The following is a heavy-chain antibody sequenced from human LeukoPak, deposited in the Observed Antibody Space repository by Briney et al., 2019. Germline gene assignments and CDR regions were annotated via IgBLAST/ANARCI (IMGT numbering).Heavy chain of an antibody. CDR1: GGSISSSSYY. CDR3: ARGGFSFDY. CDR2: IYYSGST. V-gene: IGHV4-39*07. Sequence: PSETLSLTCTVSGGSISSSSYYWGWIRQPPGKGLEWIGSIYYSGSTYYNPSLKSRVTISVDTSKNQFSLKLSSVTAADTAVYYCARGGFSFDYWGQGTLVTVSS. J-gene: IGHJ4*02.